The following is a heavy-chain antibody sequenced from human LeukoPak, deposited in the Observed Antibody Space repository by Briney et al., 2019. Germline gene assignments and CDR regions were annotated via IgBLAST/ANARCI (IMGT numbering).Heavy chain of an antibody. Sequence: PSETLSLTCAVYGGSFSGYYWSWIRQPPGKGLEWIGNIFYSGSTYYGPSLKSRLTISLDTSRNQFSLKLNSVTAADTAVFYCARVDILTGYYFFDSWGQGTLVTVSS. CDR1: GGSFSGYY. J-gene: IGHJ4*02. CDR3: ARVDILTGYYFFDS. D-gene: IGHD3-9*01. CDR2: IFYSGST. V-gene: IGHV4-34*12.